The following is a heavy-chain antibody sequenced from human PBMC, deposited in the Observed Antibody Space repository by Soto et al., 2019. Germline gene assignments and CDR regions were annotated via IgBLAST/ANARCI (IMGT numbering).Heavy chain of an antibody. V-gene: IGHV3-7*05. CDR1: GFTFSNYW. J-gene: IGHJ4*02. D-gene: IGHD6-13*01. CDR3: ARIGYSSSSPDY. Sequence: GGSLRLSCAASGFTFSNYWMTWVRQAPGKGLEWVVNINQDGSVKYYVDSVKGRLIVSRDNVKNSLYMQMNSLRAEDTAVYYCARIGYSSSSPDYWGPGTLVTVSS. CDR2: INQDGSVK.